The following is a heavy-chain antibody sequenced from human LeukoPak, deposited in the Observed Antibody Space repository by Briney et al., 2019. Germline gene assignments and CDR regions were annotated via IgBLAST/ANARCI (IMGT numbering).Heavy chain of an antibody. Sequence: SGTLSLTCAASGGSISSSNWWSWVRQPPGKGLEWIGEIYHSGSTNYNPSLKSRVTISVDKSKNQFSLKLSSVTAADTAVYYCARVYKAPPRSGSYLGFDYWGQGTLVTVSS. V-gene: IGHV4-4*02. D-gene: IGHD3-10*01. CDR1: GGSISSSNW. CDR3: ARVYKAPPRSGSYLGFDY. J-gene: IGHJ4*02. CDR2: IYHSGST.